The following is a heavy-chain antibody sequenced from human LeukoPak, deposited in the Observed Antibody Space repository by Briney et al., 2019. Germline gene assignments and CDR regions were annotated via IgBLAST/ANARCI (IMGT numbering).Heavy chain of an antibody. CDR3: AKDPRQLWLD. CDR2: ISYDGSNK. Sequence: QPGGSLRLSCAASGFTFSSYAMHWVRQAPGKGLEWVAVISYDGSNKYYADSVKGRFTISRDNSKNTLYLQMNSLRAEDTAVYYCAKDPRQLWLDWGQGTLVTVSS. D-gene: IGHD5-18*01. J-gene: IGHJ4*02. V-gene: IGHV3-30-3*01. CDR1: GFTFSSYA.